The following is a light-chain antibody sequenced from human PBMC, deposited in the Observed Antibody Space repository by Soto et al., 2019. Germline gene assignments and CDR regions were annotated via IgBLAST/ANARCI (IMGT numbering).Light chain of an antibody. CDR3: SSYSDTNICV. J-gene: IGLJ1*01. CDR1: SSDVGGYNY. Sequence: QSALTQPPSASGSPGQSVTISCTGTSSDVGGYNYVSWYQQHPGKAPKLMIYEVSKRPSGVPDRFSGSKSGNTASLTVSGLQAEDEADYYCSSYSDTNICVFGTGTKLTVL. CDR2: EVS. V-gene: IGLV2-8*01.